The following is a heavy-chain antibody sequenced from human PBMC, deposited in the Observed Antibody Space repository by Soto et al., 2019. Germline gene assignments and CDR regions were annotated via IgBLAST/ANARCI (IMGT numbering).Heavy chain of an antibody. CDR1: GGSISYEYYH. CDR2: IHYSGST. D-gene: IGHD4-4*01. CDR3: ARRGSDYRMYYFDY. J-gene: IGHJ4*02. Sequence: SETLSLTCTVSGGSISYEYYHWTWIRQSPGKGLEWIGYIHYSGSTNYNPSLKSRVTISVDTSKNQFSLKLSSVTAADTAVYYCARRGSDYRMYYFDYWGQGTLVTVSS. V-gene: IGHV4-61*01.